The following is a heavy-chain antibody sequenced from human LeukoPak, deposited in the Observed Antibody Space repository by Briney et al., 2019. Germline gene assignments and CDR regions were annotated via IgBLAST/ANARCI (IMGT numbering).Heavy chain of an antibody. CDR3: ARHVWLQPFDY. Sequence: SETLSLTCSVSGGSMNSYYWSWIRQSPGKGLEWIGYIYYSGSTNYNPSLKSRVTISVDTSKNQFSLKLSSVTAADAAVYYCARHVWLQPFDYWGQGTLVTVSS. V-gene: IGHV4-59*08. CDR1: GGSMNSYY. J-gene: IGHJ4*02. D-gene: IGHD3-9*01. CDR2: IYYSGST.